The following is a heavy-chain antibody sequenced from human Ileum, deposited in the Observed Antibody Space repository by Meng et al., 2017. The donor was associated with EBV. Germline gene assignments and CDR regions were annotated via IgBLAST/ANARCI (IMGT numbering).Heavy chain of an antibody. CDR3: ARNVPGTSAYYD. J-gene: IGHJ4*02. V-gene: IGHV4-28*01. CDR2: IYYSGST. D-gene: IGHD3-22*01. Sequence: QVQLQESGPGLVKPSDTLSLTCAVSGYSISSTNWWGWIRQPPGKGLEWIGYIYYSGSTSYNPSLKSRVTMSVDTSKNQFSLNLNSETAVDTAVYYCARNVPGTSAYYDWGQGTLVTVSS. CDR1: GYSISSTNW.